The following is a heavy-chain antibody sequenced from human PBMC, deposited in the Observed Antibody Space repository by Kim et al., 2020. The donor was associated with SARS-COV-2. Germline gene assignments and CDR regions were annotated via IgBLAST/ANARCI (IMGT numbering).Heavy chain of an antibody. CDR1: GFTFSTYG. J-gene: IGHJ4*02. D-gene: IGHD6-6*01. Sequence: GGSLRLSCAASGFTFSTYGMHWVRQAPGKGLEWVAMIWNDGSNKYYADSMKGRFTIPRDNSKNTLYLQMTSFRAEDTAVYYCSTEYSSSSALYYWGQGTLVTVS. CDR2: IWNDGSNK. V-gene: IGHV3-33*01. CDR3: STEYSSSSALYY.